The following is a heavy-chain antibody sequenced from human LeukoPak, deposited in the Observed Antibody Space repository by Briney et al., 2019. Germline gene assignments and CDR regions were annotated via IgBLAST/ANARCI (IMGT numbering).Heavy chain of an antibody. CDR1: GGSISSSSYF. Sequence: SETLSLTCTVSGGSISSSSYFWGWIRQPPGKGLEWIGSLYYGVSTYHNPSLKSRVTISIDTSKNQFSLKLSSVTAADTAVYYCARGYSGYDPTYFDHWGQGTLVTVSS. CDR3: ARGYSGYDPTYFDH. D-gene: IGHD5-12*01. J-gene: IGHJ4*02. CDR2: LYYGVST. V-gene: IGHV4-39*07.